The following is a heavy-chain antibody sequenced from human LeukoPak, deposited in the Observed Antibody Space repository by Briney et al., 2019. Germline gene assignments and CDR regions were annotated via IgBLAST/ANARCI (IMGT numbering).Heavy chain of an antibody. J-gene: IGHJ4*02. CDR3: ARGGHYDSSGFDY. CDR2: ISSSGSTI. Sequence: GGSLRLSCAASGFTFSSYEMNWVRQAPGKGLEWVSYISSSGSTIYYADSVKGRFTISRDNAKNSLYLQMNSLRAEDTAVYYCARGGHYDSSGFDYWGQGTLVTVSS. V-gene: IGHV3-48*03. D-gene: IGHD3-22*01. CDR1: GFTFSSYE.